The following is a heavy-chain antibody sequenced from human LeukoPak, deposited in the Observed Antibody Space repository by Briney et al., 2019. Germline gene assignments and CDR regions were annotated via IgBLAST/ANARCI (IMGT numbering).Heavy chain of an antibody. J-gene: IGHJ4*02. Sequence: GGSLRLSCAASGVTFSTYVMSWVRQAPGKGLEWVSGISGGGDNTYYADSVKGRFTISRDNSKNTLYLLMNSLRAEDTAVYYCANGSGYDTDFDSWGQGTLVTVSS. D-gene: IGHD3-9*01. CDR3: ANGSGYDTDFDS. V-gene: IGHV3-23*01. CDR2: ISGGGDNT. CDR1: GVTFSTYV.